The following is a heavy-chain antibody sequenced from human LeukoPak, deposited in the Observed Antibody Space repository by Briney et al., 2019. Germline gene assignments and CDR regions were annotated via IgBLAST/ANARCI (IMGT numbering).Heavy chain of an antibody. CDR1: GGSISSDY. D-gene: IGHD3-22*01. CDR3: ARHRSSGYYGHYFDY. V-gene: IGHV4-59*08. J-gene: IGHJ4*02. Sequence: SETLSLTCTVSGGSISSDYWSWIRQPPGKGLEWSGYIYYSGSTNDNPSLKSRVTISVDTSKNQFSLKLSSVTAADTAVHYCARHRSSGYYGHYFDYWGQGTLVTVSS. CDR2: IYYSGST.